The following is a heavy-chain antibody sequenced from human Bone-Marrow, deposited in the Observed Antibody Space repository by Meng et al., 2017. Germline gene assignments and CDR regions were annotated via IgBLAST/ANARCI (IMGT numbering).Heavy chain of an antibody. CDR1: GFTFSDYY. Sequence: GESLKISCAASGFTFSDYYMSWIRQAPGKGLEWVSYISSSGSTIYYADSVKGRFTISRDNAKNSLYLQMNSLRVEDTAVYYCGAYWYGSATSSIWGPGTMVTVSS. V-gene: IGHV3-11*04. J-gene: IGHJ3*02. CDR2: ISSSGSTI. D-gene: IGHD3-10*01. CDR3: GAYWYGSATSSI.